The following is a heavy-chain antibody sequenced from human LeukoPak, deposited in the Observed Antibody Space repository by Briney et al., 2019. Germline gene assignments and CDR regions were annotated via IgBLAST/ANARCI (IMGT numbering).Heavy chain of an antibody. D-gene: IGHD4-17*01. J-gene: IGHJ4*02. V-gene: IGHV3-48*04. CDR3: GASSASYGDPFTD. CDR2: ISSSSNI. Sequence: GGSLRLSCAASGFTFSSYSMNWVRQAPGKGLEWVSYISSSSNIYYADSVKGRFTISRDNAKNSLYLQMNSLRAEDTAVYYCGASSASYGDPFTDWGQGTLVTVSS. CDR1: GFTFSSYS.